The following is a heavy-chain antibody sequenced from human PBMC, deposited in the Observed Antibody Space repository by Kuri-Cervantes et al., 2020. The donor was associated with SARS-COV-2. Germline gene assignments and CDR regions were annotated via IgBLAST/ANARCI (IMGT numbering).Heavy chain of an antibody. CDR2: ISSSSSYI. CDR1: GFTFSSYS. J-gene: IGHJ4*02. CDR3: ARADFWSGYSIDY. V-gene: IGHV3-21*01. D-gene: IGHD3-3*01. Sequence: GGSLRLSCAASGFTFSSYSMNWVRQAPGKGLEWVSSISSSSSYIYYADSVKGRFTISRDNAKNSLYLQMNSLRAEDTAVYYCARADFWSGYSIDYWGQGTLVTVSS.